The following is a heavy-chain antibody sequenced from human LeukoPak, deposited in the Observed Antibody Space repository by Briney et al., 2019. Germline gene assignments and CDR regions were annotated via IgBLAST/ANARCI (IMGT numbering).Heavy chain of an antibody. V-gene: IGHV4-31*03. CDR3: ARGPGVHYDSSGYPF. D-gene: IGHD3-22*01. J-gene: IGHJ4*02. CDR2: IYYSGST. CDR1: GGSISSGAYY. Sequence: SQTLSLTCTVSGGSISSGAYYWSWIRQHPGKGLEWIGYIYYSGSTYYSPSLKSRVTISVDTSKNQFSLKLSSVTAADTAVYYCARGPGVHYDSSGYPFWGQGTLVTVSS.